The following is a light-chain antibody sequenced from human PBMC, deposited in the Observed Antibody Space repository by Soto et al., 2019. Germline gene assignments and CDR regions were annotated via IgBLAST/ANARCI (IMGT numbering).Light chain of an antibody. V-gene: IGKV1-9*01. CDR3: QQLNYFVNT. CDR2: AAS. J-gene: IGKJ2*01. CDR1: QGVTSY. Sequence: PLTQSPSSLSASVGDRVTITCRASQGVTSYLAWYQQKPGKAPKLLIYAASTLQSGVPSRFNGSGSGPDFTLTISSLQPEDFATYYCQQLNYFVNTFGQGTRLEIK.